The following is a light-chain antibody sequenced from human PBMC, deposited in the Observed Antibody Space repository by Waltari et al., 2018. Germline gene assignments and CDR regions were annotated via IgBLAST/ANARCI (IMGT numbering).Light chain of an antibody. CDR2: GVS. J-gene: IGLJ1*01. Sequence: QSALTQPASVSGSPGQSITISCTGTNSDVGNFNLFSWYQQHPGKVPKLIIYGVSKRPSGVSNHFSGSKSGNTASLTISGLRAEDEADYYCCSYAGSRTYVFGTGTKV. V-gene: IGLV2-23*02. CDR1: NSDVGNFNL. CDR3: CSYAGSRTYV.